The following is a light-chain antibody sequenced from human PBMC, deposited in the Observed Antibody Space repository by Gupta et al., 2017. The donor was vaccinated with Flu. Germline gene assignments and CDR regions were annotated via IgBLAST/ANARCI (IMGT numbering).Light chain of an antibody. V-gene: IGKV3-20*01. CDR3: KQYGRT. CDR2: GAS. J-gene: IGKJ4*01. Sequence: EIVLTQSPGILSLSPGERATLSCRTSQSVSSRYLAWYQQKPGQAPRLLIYGASSRATGIPDRFSGSGYGTDFTLTISRLEPEEFAVYHCKQYGRTFGGGTKVEIK. CDR1: QSVSSRY.